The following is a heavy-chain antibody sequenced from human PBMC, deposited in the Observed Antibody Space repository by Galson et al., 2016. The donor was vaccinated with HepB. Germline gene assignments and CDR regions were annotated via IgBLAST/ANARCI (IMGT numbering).Heavy chain of an antibody. CDR1: GGTFNSYD. CDR2: IIPIFGTT. CDR3: ARASWEFPTTFDF. V-gene: IGHV1-69*13. Sequence: SVKVSCKASGGTFNSYDITWVRQAPGQGLEWMGGIIPIFGTTNYAQKFQGRVTITADESTRTAYMELTSLRSEDTAIYYCARASWEFPTTFDFWGQGTLVTVTS. D-gene: IGHD1-26*01. J-gene: IGHJ4*02.